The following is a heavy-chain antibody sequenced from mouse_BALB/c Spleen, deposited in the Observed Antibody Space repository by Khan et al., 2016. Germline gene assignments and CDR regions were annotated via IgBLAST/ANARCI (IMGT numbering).Heavy chain of an antibody. Sequence: EVKLLESGGGLVQPGGSLKLSCAASGFDFSRYWMSWVRQAPGKGLEWIGETNPDSSTINYTPSLKDKFIISRDNAKNTLYLQMSEVSSENTANYFCARLHYYGYMNYWGQGTTLTVSS. CDR2: TNPDSSTI. CDR1: GFDFSRYW. D-gene: IGHD1-2*01. V-gene: IGHV4-1*02. CDR3: ARLHYYGYMNY. J-gene: IGHJ2*01.